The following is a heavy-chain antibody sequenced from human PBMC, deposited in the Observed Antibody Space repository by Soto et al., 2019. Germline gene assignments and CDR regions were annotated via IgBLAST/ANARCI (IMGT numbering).Heavy chain of an antibody. D-gene: IGHD1-26*01. V-gene: IGHV3-23*01. Sequence: GSLRLSCVASGFAFSTHAMSWVRQAPGKGLEWVSTFSGSGGNIYYAESVKGRLTISRDDSKNTLYLQMDSLRVEDTAVYYCAKDPPWTVGPLAMDVWGQGTTVTVSS. J-gene: IGHJ6*02. CDR2: FSGSGGNI. CDR1: GFAFSTHA. CDR3: AKDPPWTVGPLAMDV.